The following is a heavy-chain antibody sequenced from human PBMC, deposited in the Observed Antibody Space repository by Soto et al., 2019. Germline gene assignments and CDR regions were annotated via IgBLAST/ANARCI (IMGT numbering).Heavy chain of an antibody. Sequence: QLQLQESGPGLVKPSETLSLTCTVSGDSISSSSYYWGWIRQPPGKGLEWIGSIYYSGSTYYNPSLKSRVTISVDTSKNQFSLKLSSVTAADTAVYYCARQPHYSNYGRYFDYWGQGTLVTVSS. CDR3: ARQPHYSNYGRYFDY. V-gene: IGHV4-39*01. J-gene: IGHJ4*02. CDR1: GDSISSSSYY. D-gene: IGHD4-4*01. CDR2: IYYSGST.